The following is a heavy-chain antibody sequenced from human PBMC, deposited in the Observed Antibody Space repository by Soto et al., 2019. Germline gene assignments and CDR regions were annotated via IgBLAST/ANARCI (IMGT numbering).Heavy chain of an antibody. CDR2: ISAYNGNT. CDR1: GYTFTSYG. Sequence: ASVKVSCKASGYTFTSYGISWVRQAPGQGLEWMGWISAYNGNTNYAQKLQGRVTMTTDTSTSTAYMELRSLRSDDTAVYYCAYYGSGSHTLYYYGMDVSGQGTTVTVSS. D-gene: IGHD3-10*01. CDR3: AYYGSGSHTLYYYGMDV. V-gene: IGHV1-18*01. J-gene: IGHJ6*02.